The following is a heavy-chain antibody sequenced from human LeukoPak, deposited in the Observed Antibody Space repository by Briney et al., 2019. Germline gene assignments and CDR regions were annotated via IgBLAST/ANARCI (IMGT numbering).Heavy chain of an antibody. D-gene: IGHD5-18*01. J-gene: IGHJ4*02. V-gene: IGHV4-30-2*01. CDR2: IYHSGST. CDR1: GGSISSGGYY. CDR3: ARETSVDTVHY. Sequence: SETLSLTCTVSGGSISSGGYYWSWIRQPPGKGLEWIGYIYHSGSTYYNPSLKSRVTISVDRSKNQFSLKLSSVTAADTAVYYCARETSVDTVHYWGQGTLVTVSS.